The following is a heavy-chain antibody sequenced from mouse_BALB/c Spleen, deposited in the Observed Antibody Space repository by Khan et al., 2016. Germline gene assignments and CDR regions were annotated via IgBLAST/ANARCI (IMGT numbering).Heavy chain of an antibody. CDR2: ISSGGSYT. J-gene: IGHJ2*01. V-gene: IGHV5-9-3*01. D-gene: IGHD2-12*01. CDR1: GFTLSSYA. Sequence: EVQLLETGGGLVKPGGSLKLSCAASGFTLSSYAMSWVRQTPEKRLEWVATISSGGSYTYYPDSVKGRFTISRDNAKNTLYLQMSSLRSEDTAMYYCARKTTYYFDYWGQGTTLTVSS. CDR3: ARKTTYYFDY.